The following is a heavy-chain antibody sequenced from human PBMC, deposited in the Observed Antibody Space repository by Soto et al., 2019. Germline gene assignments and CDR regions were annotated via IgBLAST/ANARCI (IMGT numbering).Heavy chain of an antibody. Sequence: GASVKVSCKASGYTFTIYARHWVRQAPGQRLEWMGWINAGNGNTKYSQKFQGRVTITRDTSASTAYMELSSLRSEDTAVYYCARAVGEIYYYYGMDVWGQGTTVTVSS. D-gene: IGHD1-26*01. J-gene: IGHJ6*02. CDR1: GYTFTIYA. V-gene: IGHV1-3*01. CDR2: INAGNGNT. CDR3: ARAVGEIYYYYGMDV.